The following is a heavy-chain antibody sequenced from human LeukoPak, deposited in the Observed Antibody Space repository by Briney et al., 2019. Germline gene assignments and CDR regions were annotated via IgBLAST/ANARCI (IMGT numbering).Heavy chain of an antibody. D-gene: IGHD6-19*01. Sequence: SVNVSCKASGYTFTSCDINWVRQATGQGREWMGWMNPNSGNTGYGQSFQGRTTMTRDISIGTAYMELSNLTSEDTAIYYCTRGSSGRRDNWGQGTLVTVSA. CDR1: GYTFTSCD. J-gene: IGHJ4*02. V-gene: IGHV1-8*01. CDR3: TRGSSGRRDN. CDR2: MNPNSGNT.